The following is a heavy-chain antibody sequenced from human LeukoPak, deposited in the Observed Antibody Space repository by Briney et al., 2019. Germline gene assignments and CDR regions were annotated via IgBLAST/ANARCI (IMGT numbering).Heavy chain of an antibody. CDR2: IDHIGTT. CDR1: GDSISSNYYY. CDR3: GRRSRSTWNYRRGDY. J-gene: IGHJ4*02. V-gene: IGHV4-39*01. Sequence: SETLSLTCTVSGDSISSNYYYWGWIRQPPGKGLEWIGSIDHIGTTYYKPSLKSRVTISVDTSKNQFSLKLTSVTAADTAVYYCGRRSRSTWNYRRGDYWGQGTLVTVSS. D-gene: IGHD1-7*01.